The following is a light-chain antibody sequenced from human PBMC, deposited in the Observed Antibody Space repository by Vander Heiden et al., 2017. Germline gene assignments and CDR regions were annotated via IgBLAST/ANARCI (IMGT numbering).Light chain of an antibody. CDR1: QHAYSNF. Sequence: EIVLTQSPGTLFLSPGDSATLSCRASQHAYSNFLAWYQQKPGQPPRLLIYGTSSRAAGVPDRFSGSGSGTDFTLTISRLEPEDFAVYYCQQCAASPVTFGRGTKVELK. J-gene: IGKJ1*01. CDR2: GTS. CDR3: QQCAASPVT. V-gene: IGKV3-20*01.